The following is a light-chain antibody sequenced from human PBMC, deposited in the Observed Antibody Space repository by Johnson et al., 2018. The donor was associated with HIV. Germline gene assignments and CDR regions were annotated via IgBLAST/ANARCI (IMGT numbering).Light chain of an antibody. CDR3: GAWDSSLSAHFG. Sequence: QSVLTQPPSVSAAPGQKVTISCSGSSSNIGNNYVSWYQQLPGTAPKLLIYDNNKRPSGIPDRFSGSKSGTSATLGITGLQTGDEADYYCGAWDSSLSAHFGFGAGTKVT. CDR1: SSNIGNNY. V-gene: IGLV1-51*01. CDR2: DNN. J-gene: IGLJ1*01.